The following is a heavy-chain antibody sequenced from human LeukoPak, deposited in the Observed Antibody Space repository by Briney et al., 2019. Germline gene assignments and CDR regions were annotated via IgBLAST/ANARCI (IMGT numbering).Heavy chain of an antibody. CDR3: ASGELRHGLQVDY. V-gene: IGHV4-30-4*01. CDR1: GGSIDGGDYF. D-gene: IGHD3/OR15-3a*01. Sequence: SETLSLTCTVSGGSIDGGDYFWTWIRQPPGKGLEWLGYIYHSGSTHYNPSLKSRLTLTVATSKNQFSLNLSSLTAADTAVYYCASGELRHGLQVDYWGQGTLVAVSS. J-gene: IGHJ4*02. CDR2: IYHSGST.